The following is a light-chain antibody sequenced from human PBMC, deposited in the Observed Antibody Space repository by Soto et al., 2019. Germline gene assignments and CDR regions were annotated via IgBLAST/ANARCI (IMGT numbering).Light chain of an antibody. CDR2: EIS. CDR1: SSDVGGYNY. V-gene: IGLV2-8*01. Sequence: QSVLTQPPSASGSPGQSVAISCTGTSSDVGGYNYVSWYQQHPGKAPNLMIYEISKRPSGVPDRFSGSKSGNTASLTVSGLQAEDEADYYCSSYAGTHIVFGTGTKLTVL. J-gene: IGLJ1*01. CDR3: SSYAGTHIV.